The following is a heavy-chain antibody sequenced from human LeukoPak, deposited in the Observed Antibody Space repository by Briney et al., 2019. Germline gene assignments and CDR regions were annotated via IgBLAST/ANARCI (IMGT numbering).Heavy chain of an antibody. Sequence: GGSLRLSCEASGFRFSSYAMHWVRQAPGKGLEWVAAISYDGRNKYYADSVRGRFTISRDNSKNTLYLQMNSLSAEDTAVYYCSGYWGAWGQGTLVTVSS. V-gene: IGHV3-30*04. D-gene: IGHD2-15*01. CDR3: SGYWGA. CDR2: ISYDGRNK. CDR1: GFRFSSYA. J-gene: IGHJ1*01.